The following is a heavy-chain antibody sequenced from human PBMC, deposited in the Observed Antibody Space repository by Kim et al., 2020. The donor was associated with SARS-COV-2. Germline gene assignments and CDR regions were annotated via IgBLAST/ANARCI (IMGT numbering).Heavy chain of an antibody. V-gene: IGHV4-34*01. D-gene: IGHD4-4*01. CDR2: INHSGST. Sequence: SETLSLTCAVYGGSFSGYYWSWIRQPPGKGLEWIGEINHSGSTNYNPSLKSRVTISVDTSKNQFSLKLSSVTAADTAVYYCAIIKPNKVTFFDYWGQGT. J-gene: IGHJ4*02. CDR1: GGSFSGYY. CDR3: AIIKPNKVTFFDY.